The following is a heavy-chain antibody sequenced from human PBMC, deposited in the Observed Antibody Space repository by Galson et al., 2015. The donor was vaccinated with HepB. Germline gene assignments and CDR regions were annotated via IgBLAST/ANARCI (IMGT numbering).Heavy chain of an antibody. J-gene: IGHJ6*02. V-gene: IGHV4-4*07. CDR1: GGSISSYY. CDR2: IYTSGST. CDR3: ARGVGDLWFGELPYYYYYGMDV. Sequence: TLSLTCTVSGGSISSYYWSWIRQPAGMGLEWIGRIYTSGSTNYNPSLKSRVTMSVDTSKNQFSLKLSSVTAADTAVYYCARGVGDLWFGELPYYYYYGMDVWGQGTTVTVSS. D-gene: IGHD3-10*01.